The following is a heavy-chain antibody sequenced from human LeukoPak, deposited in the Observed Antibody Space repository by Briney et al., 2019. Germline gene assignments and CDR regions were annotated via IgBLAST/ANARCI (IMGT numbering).Heavy chain of an antibody. J-gene: IGHJ5*02. CDR1: GYRFTSYW. CDR2: IYPGDSDT. V-gene: IGHV5-51*01. D-gene: IGHD1-26*01. CDR3: ARPVGATSVWFDP. Sequence: GESLQISCEGSGYRFTSYWIGWVRQMPVKGLEWMGIIYPGDSDTRYSPSFQGQVTISADKSISTAYLQWNSLKASDTAMYYCARPVGATSVWFDPWGQGTLVTVSS.